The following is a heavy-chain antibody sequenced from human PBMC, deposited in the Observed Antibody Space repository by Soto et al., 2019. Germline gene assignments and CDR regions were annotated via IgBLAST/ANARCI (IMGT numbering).Heavy chain of an antibody. J-gene: IGHJ6*02. Sequence: SETLSLTCTVSGGSISSSSYYWGWIRQPPGKGLEWIGSIYYSGSTYYNPSLKSRVTMSVDTSKNQFSLKLSSVTAADTAVYYCARLGSSWYGEFGMDVWGQGTTVTVSS. CDR2: IYYSGST. CDR3: ARLGSSWYGEFGMDV. V-gene: IGHV4-39*01. D-gene: IGHD6-13*01. CDR1: GGSISSSSYY.